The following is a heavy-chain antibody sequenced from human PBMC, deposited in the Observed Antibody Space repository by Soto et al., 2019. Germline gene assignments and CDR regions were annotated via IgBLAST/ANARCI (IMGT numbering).Heavy chain of an antibody. CDR2: ISAYNGNT. J-gene: IGHJ5*02. CDR3: ARSEDYYDSSGYYPNWFDP. D-gene: IGHD3-22*01. CDR1: GYTFTSYG. V-gene: IGHV1-18*01. Sequence: ASVKVSCKASGYTFTSYGISWVRQAPGQGLEWMGWISAYNGNTNYAQKLQGRVTMTTDTSTSTAYMELRSLRSDDTAVYYCARSEDYYDSSGYYPNWFDPWGQGTLVTVSS.